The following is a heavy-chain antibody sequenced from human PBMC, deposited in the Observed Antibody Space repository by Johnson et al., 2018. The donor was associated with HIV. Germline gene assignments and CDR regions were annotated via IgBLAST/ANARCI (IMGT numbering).Heavy chain of an antibody. CDR1: GISFSYAW. V-gene: IGHV3-15*01. D-gene: IGHD3-16*01. Sequence: VQLVESGGGLVQPGGSLRLSCAASGISFSYAWMSWVRRATGKGLAWVGRIKSKGSGGTIDYAAPVQGRFTISRDDSKNTLYLQMNSLKTEDTAVYYCTTDLIVVIPIGAFDVWGQGTTVTV. J-gene: IGHJ3*01. CDR2: IKSKGSGGTI. CDR3: TTDLIVVIPIGAFDV.